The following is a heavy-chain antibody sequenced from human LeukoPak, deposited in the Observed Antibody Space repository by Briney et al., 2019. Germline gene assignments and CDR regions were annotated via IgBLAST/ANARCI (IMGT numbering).Heavy chain of an antibody. J-gene: IGHJ5*02. V-gene: IGHV1-2*02. Sequence: ASVKVSCKASGYTFTGYYMHWVRQAPGQGLEWMGWINPNSGGTNYAQKFQGRVTMTRDTSISTAYMELSRLRSDDTAVYYCARDSLYCSSTSCYKVRFDPWGQGTLVTVSS. CDR3: ARDSLYCSSTSCYKVRFDP. CDR1: GYTFTGYY. D-gene: IGHD2-2*02. CDR2: INPNSGGT.